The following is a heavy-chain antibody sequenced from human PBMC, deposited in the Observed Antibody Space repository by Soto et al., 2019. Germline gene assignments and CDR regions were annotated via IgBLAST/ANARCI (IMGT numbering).Heavy chain of an antibody. CDR1: GFNLGSSG. J-gene: IGHJ4*02. D-gene: IGHD1-1*01. V-gene: IGHV3-74*01. Sequence: EVQLVESGGGLVQPGGSLRLSCAPSGFNLGSSGMHWVRQAPGKGLVWVSRINDYGTTINYAESVEGRFTISRDDAKSEVYLQMNNLRAEDTAVYYCARGGLEPFDYWGQGALVTVSS. CDR3: ARGGLEPFDY. CDR2: INDYGTTI.